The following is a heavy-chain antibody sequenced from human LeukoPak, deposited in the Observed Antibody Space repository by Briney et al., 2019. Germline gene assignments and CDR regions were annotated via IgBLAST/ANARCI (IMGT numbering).Heavy chain of an antibody. J-gene: IGHJ4*02. CDR3: ARRAGAYSHPYDY. CDR2: IYSDNT. D-gene: IGHD4/OR15-4a*01. Sequence: RAGGSLRLSCAASGFTFSIYGMGWVRQAPGKGLEWVSFIYSDNTHYSDSVKGRFTISRDNSKNTLYLQMNSLRAEDTAVYYCARRAGAYSHPYDYWGQGTLVTVSS. V-gene: IGHV3-53*01. CDR1: GFTFSIYG.